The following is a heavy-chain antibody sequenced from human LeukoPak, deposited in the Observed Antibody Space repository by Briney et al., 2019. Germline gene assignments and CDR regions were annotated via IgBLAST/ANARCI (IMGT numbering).Heavy chain of an antibody. J-gene: IGHJ6*03. D-gene: IGHD6-13*01. CDR3: ARGLKYSSSWFYYMDV. V-gene: IGHV3-72*01. Sequence: GGSLRLSCAASGFTFSDHYMDWVRQAPGKGLEWVGRTRNKANSYTTEYAASVKGRFTISRDDSKNSLYLQMNSLKTEDTAVYYCARGLKYSSSWFYYMDVWGKGTTVTVSS. CDR2: TRNKANSYTT. CDR1: GFTFSDHY.